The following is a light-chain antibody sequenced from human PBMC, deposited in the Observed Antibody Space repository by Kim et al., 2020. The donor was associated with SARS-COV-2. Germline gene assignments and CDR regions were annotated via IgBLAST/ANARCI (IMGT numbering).Light chain of an antibody. CDR1: SSDVGSYNY. Sequence: QSVLTQPASVSGSPGQSITISCTGSSSDVGSYNYVSWYQQHPGKAPKLMIYDVNNRPSGVSNRFSGSKSDNTASLTISGLQAEDEADYYCSSYTSSSTNVFGTGTKVTVL. J-gene: IGLJ1*01. V-gene: IGLV2-14*03. CDR3: SSYTSSSTNV. CDR2: DVN.